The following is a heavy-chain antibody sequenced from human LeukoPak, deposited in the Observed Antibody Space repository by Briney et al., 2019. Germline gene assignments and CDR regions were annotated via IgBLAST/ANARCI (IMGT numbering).Heavy chain of an antibody. CDR2: ISGSGGST. CDR3: AKEGDYYGSGSYRDGFDI. V-gene: IGHV3-23*01. CDR1: GFTFRSYG. J-gene: IGHJ3*02. D-gene: IGHD3-10*01. Sequence: GGTLRLSCAASGFTFRSYGMSWVRQAPGKGLEWVSAISGSGGSTYYADSVKGRFTISRDSFKNTLYLQMNSLRPEDTAVYYCAKEGDYYGSGSYRDGFDIWGQGTRATVSS.